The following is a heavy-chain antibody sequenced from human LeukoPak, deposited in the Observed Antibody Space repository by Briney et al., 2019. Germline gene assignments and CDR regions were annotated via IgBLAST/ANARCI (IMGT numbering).Heavy chain of an antibody. J-gene: IGHJ4*02. Sequence: GGSLRLSCAASRFTFSSYWMSWVRQAPGKGLEWVANIKQDGSEKYYVDSVKGRFTISRDNAKNSLYLQMNSLRAEDTAVYYCARVNVVPAAIGGYYFDYWGQGTLVTVSS. V-gene: IGHV3-7*01. CDR2: IKQDGSEK. CDR1: RFTFSSYW. CDR3: ARVNVVPAAIGGYYFDY. D-gene: IGHD2-2*01.